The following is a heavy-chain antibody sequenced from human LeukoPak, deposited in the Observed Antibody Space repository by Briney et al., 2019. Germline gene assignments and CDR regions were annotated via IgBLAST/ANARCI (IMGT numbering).Heavy chain of an antibody. V-gene: IGHV3-7*01. CDR3: ATIEAVRFHY. CDR2: IKQDGSEI. CDR1: GLTFSTYG. D-gene: IGHD6-19*01. J-gene: IGHJ4*02. Sequence: GGSLRLSCAASGLTFSTYGMAWVRQAPGKGLEWVANIKQDGSEIYYLDSVKGRFTISRDNAKNSLYLQMNSLRVEDTAVYYCATIEAVRFHYWGQGTLVTVSS.